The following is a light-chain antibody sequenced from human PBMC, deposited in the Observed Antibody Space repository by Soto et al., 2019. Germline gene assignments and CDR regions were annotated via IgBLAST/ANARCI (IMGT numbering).Light chain of an antibody. CDR3: QQYNSYSSR. Sequence: DIQMTQSPSTLSASVGDRVTITCRASQSINTLLAWYQQQPGKAPKLLIYDASSLESGVPLRFSGSGSGTXXXXTXXSXXXXDFATYYCQQYNSYSSRFGQGTKVEIK. J-gene: IGKJ1*01. V-gene: IGKV1-5*01. CDR1: QSINTL. CDR2: DAS.